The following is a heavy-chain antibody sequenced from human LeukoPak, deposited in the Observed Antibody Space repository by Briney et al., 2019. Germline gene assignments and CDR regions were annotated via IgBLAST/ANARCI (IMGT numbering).Heavy chain of an antibody. CDR3: ARALTERGSQTLLDY. Sequence: SVKVSCKASGGSFSDYSISWVRQAPGQGPEWMGGIIPIFGTANYAQKFQGRVTITADESTSTAYMELSSLRSEDTAAYYCARALTERGSQTLLDYWGQGTLVTVSS. CDR1: GGSFSDYS. V-gene: IGHV1-69*13. CDR2: IIPIFGTA. J-gene: IGHJ4*01. D-gene: IGHD1-26*01.